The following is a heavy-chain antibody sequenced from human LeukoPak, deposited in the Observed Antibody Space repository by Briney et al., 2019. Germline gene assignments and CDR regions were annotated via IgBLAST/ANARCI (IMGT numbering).Heavy chain of an antibody. Sequence: SGGSLRLSCAASGFTFSTYSMNWVRQAPGKGLEWVSSISSSSSYIYYADSVKGRFTISRDNAKNSLYLQMNSLRAEDTALYYCSRGVAYDILTGYIYYFDYWGQGTLVTVSS. CDR3: SRGVAYDILTGYIYYFDY. V-gene: IGHV3-21*01. CDR1: GFTFSTYS. CDR2: ISSSSSYI. J-gene: IGHJ4*02. D-gene: IGHD3-9*01.